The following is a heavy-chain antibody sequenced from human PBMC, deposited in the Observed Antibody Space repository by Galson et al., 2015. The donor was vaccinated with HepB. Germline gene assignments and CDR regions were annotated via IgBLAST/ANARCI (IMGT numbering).Heavy chain of an antibody. V-gene: IGHV5-10-1*01. CDR3: ARPHNCSGGSCYCGYAFDI. Sequence: QSGAEVKKPGESLRISRKASGYSFTTYWITWVRQMPGRGLEWMGHIDPRDSYTNYSPSFQGHVTISADKSISTAHLQWSSLTASDTAMYYCARPHNCSGGSCYCGYAFDIWIQRTMVTVSS. CDR1: GYSFTTYW. CDR2: IDPRDSYT. D-gene: IGHD2-15*01. J-gene: IGHJ3*02.